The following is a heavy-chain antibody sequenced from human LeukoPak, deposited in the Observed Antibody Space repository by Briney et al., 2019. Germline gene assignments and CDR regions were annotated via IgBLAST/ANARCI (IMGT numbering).Heavy chain of an antibody. D-gene: IGHD3-10*01. V-gene: IGHV4-4*07. Sequence: SETLSLTCTVSGGSISSYYWSWIRQSAGKGLAWNGSIYTSGSTNYNPSLRSRVTMSVDTSKNQFSLKLSSVTAADTAVYYCARENGRMVRGGPLHDVFDIWGQGTMVTVSS. CDR1: GGSISSYY. CDR3: ARENGRMVRGGPLHDVFDI. J-gene: IGHJ3*02. CDR2: IYTSGST.